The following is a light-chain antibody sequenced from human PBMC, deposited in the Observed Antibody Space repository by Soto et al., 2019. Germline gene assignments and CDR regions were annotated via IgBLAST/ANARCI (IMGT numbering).Light chain of an antibody. CDR3: QQSYSTPLT. Sequence: DIQMTQSPCSLSASVGDRVTITCRASQSISSYLNWYQQKPGKAPKLLIYAASSLQSGVPSRFSGSGSGTDFPLTISSLQPEDFATYYCQQSYSTPLTFGGGTKVEIK. CDR2: AAS. CDR1: QSISSY. J-gene: IGKJ4*01. V-gene: IGKV1-39*01.